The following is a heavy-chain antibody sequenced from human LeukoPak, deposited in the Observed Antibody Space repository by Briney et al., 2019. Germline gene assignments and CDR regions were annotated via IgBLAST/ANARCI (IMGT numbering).Heavy chain of an antibody. D-gene: IGHD2-8*01. CDR2: IPYDKSTE. CDR1: GFTFSTFA. J-gene: IGHJ5*02. V-gene: IGHV3-30*02. CDR3: ARDTGYCTNGVCSFDP. Sequence: GGSLRLSCAASGFTFSTFAMHWVRQAPGKGLEWVAFIPYDKSTEYYADSVKGRFTISRDNSKNTLDLQMNSLRTEDTAVYYCARDTGYCTNGVCSFDPWGQGTLVTVSS.